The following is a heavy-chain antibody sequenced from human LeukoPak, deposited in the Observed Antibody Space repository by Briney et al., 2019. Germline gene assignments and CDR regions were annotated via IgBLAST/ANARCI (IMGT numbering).Heavy chain of an antibody. V-gene: IGHV3-7*01. Sequence: GGSLRLSCAASGFTVSNDYVSWVRQAPGKGLEWVGNIKQGGSDKNYMDSVKGRFTISRDNTKNSVYLQMSSLRAEDTAVYYCAREVWGPEYWGQGTLVTVSS. CDR1: GFTVSNDY. CDR3: AREVWGPEY. CDR2: IKQGGSDK. J-gene: IGHJ4*02. D-gene: IGHD1-14*01.